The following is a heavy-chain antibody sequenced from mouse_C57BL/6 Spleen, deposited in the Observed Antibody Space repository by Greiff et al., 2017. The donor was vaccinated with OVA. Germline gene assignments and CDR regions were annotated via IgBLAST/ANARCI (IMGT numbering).Heavy chain of an antibody. CDR1: GYTFTSYW. J-gene: IGHJ2*01. V-gene: IGHV1-52*01. D-gene: IGHD2-1*01. Sequence: VQLQQSGAELVRPGSSVKLSCKASGYTFTSYWMHWVKQRPIQGLEWIGNIDPSDSETHYNQKFKDKATLTVDKSSSTAYMQLSSLTSEDSAVYYCARRRYGNSFDYWGQGTTLTVFS. CDR2: IDPSDSET. CDR3: ARRRYGNSFDY.